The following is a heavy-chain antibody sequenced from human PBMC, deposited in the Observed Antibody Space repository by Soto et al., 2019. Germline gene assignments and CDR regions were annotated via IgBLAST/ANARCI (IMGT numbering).Heavy chain of an antibody. J-gene: IGHJ3*02. V-gene: IGHV1-8*01. CDR1: GYTFTSYD. D-gene: IGHD1-26*01. Sequence: QVQLVQSGAEVKKPGASVKVSCKTSGYTFTSYDINWVRQATGQGLEWMGWMNPNSGNTAYAQKIQCRVTMTRNTSISTAYMELSSMRSEDTAVYYCARERSSGAFDIWGQGTMVTVSS. CDR2: MNPNSGNT. CDR3: ARERSSGAFDI.